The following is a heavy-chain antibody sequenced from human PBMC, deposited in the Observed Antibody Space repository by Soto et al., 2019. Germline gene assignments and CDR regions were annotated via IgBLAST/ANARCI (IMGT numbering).Heavy chain of an antibody. CDR1: GFTFSSYG. CDR3: ARDGFGSSEGDY. D-gene: IGHD6-6*01. J-gene: IGHJ4*02. Sequence: GFLRLSCAASGFTFSSYGMHWVRQAPGKGLEWVAVIRYDGSNKYYADSVKGRFTISRDNSKNTLYLQMNSLRAEDTAVYYCARDGFGSSEGDYWGQGTLVTVSS. V-gene: IGHV3-33*01. CDR2: IRYDGSNK.